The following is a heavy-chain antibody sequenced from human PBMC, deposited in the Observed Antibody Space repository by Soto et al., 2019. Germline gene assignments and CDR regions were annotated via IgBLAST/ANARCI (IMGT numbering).Heavy chain of an antibody. CDR3: ARAMTMTLARIFGMDV. Sequence: PGGSLRLSCAASGFFFKNYAMHFFRLAPGKCLEWVAYLFYDGSNENYADSVKGRFSVSRDNSEGMLFLQMNNLRVEDTGVYFCARAMTMTLARIFGMDVWGQGTTVTV. J-gene: IGHJ6*02. D-gene: IGHD3-3*01. V-gene: IGHV3-33*01. CDR1: GFFFKNYA. CDR2: LFYDGSNE.